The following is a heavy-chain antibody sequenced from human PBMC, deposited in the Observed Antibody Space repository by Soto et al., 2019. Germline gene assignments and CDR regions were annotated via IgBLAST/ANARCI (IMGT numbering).Heavy chain of an antibody. V-gene: IGHV3-11*01. Sequence: QVQLVESGGGLVEPGGSLRLSCAASGFIFTDYSMTWIRQAPGKGLEWVSYISNGDETTQYADSVKGRFTVSRDNAKKFLFLQMSILRVDDTAVYYCARVPKRRDGYNFDSWRRGALVTVSS. CDR3: ARVPKRRDGYNFDS. CDR2: ISNGDETT. J-gene: IGHJ4*02. D-gene: IGHD5-12*01. CDR1: GFIFTDYS.